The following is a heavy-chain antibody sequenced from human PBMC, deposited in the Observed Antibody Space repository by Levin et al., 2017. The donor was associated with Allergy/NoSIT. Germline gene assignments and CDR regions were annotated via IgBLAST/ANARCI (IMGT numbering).Heavy chain of an antibody. CDR1: GFSFDEYT. CDR2: ISWDGGTT. J-gene: IGHJ6*02. D-gene: IGHD4-17*01. Sequence: PGGSLRLSCAASGFSFDEYTMHWVRQAPGKGLEWVALISWDGGTTYYADSVDGRFTISRDNSKNSVSLQMNSLRTDDTALYYCAKGTTVTSFYYYGMDVWGQGTMVTVSS. V-gene: IGHV3-43*01. CDR3: AKGTTVTSFYYYGMDV.